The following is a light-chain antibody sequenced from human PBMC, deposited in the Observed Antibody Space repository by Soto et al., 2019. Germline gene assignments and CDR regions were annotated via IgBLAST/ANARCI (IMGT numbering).Light chain of an antibody. CDR3: QQYHNTPIT. J-gene: IGKJ5*01. Sequence: EIVMTQSPATLSLSPGERATLSFRASQSVSSNLAWYQQKPGQAPRLLIYGASSRATGIPDRFSGSGSGTDFTLTISKLEPEDFAVYYCQQYHNTPITFGQGTRLEIK. CDR2: GAS. CDR1: QSVSSN. V-gene: IGKV3-20*01.